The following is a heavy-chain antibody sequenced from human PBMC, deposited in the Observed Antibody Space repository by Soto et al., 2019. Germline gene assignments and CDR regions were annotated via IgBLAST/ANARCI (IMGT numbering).Heavy chain of an antibody. CDR3: ARDYYGSGRLNAHNWFDP. CDR1: GYTFTSYG. J-gene: IGHJ5*02. V-gene: IGHV1-18*01. D-gene: IGHD3-10*01. Sequence: QVQLVQSGAEVKKPGASVKVSCKASGYTFTSYGISWVRQAPGQGLEWMGWISAYNGNTNYAQKLQGRVTMTTDTSTSTAYMEVTSLRSDDTAVYYCARDYYGSGRLNAHNWFDPWGQGTLVTVSS. CDR2: ISAYNGNT.